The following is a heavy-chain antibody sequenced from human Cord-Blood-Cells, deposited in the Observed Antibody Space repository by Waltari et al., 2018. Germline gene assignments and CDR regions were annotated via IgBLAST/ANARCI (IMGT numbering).Heavy chain of an antibody. CDR2: IYYSGST. J-gene: IGHJ2*01. CDR3: AKYSSGWYWFFDL. V-gene: IGHV4-39*01. D-gene: IGHD6-19*01. Sequence: QLQLQESGPGLVKHSETLSLTCTVSAGSISSSSYYWGWIRQLPGKGLEWLGSIYYSGSTYYNPALNSRVTISVDTSKNQFSLKLSSVTAADTAVYYCAKYSSGWYWFFDLWGRGTLVTVSS. CDR1: AGSISSSSYY.